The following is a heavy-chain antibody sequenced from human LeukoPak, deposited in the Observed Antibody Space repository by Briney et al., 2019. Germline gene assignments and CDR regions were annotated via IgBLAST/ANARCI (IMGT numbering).Heavy chain of an antibody. CDR2: IGSSSSYI. V-gene: IGHV3-21*01. Sequence: GGSLRLSCAASGFTFSDAWMNWVRQAPGKGLEWVSSIGSSSSYIYYADSVKGRFTISRDNAKNSLYLQMNSLRAEDTAVYYCAREEYCSSTSCYPGTFDYWGQGTLVTVSS. CDR1: GFTFSDAW. CDR3: AREEYCSSTSCYPGTFDY. D-gene: IGHD2-2*01. J-gene: IGHJ4*02.